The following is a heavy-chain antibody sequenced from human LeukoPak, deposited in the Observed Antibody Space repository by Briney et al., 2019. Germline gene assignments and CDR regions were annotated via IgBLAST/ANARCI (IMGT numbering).Heavy chain of an antibody. CDR2: TYYRSKWFN. Sequence: SQTLSLTCAISGDSVSSFTAAWNWIRQSPSRGLEWLGRTYYRSKWFNDYAVSVKSRITINPDTSKNQFSLQLNSVTPEDTAVYYCARDREWEPQTSLVGYGMDVWGQGTTVTVSS. J-gene: IGHJ6*02. CDR3: ARDREWEPQTSLVGYGMDV. V-gene: IGHV6-1*01. D-gene: IGHD1-26*01. CDR1: GDSVSSFTAA.